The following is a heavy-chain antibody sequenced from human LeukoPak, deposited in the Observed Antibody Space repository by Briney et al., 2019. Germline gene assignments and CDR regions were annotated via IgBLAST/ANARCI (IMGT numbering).Heavy chain of an antibody. CDR3: ARETTALDY. Sequence: SSETLSLTCTVSGDSINNNNYYWGWIRQPPGKGLEWIGNIYYNGRTYYSPSLKSRGTISVDTSNNQFSLRLNSVTAADTAVYYCARETTALDYWGLGTLVTVSS. CDR2: IYYNGRT. CDR1: GDSINNNNYY. D-gene: IGHD1-1*01. J-gene: IGHJ4*02. V-gene: IGHV4-39*07.